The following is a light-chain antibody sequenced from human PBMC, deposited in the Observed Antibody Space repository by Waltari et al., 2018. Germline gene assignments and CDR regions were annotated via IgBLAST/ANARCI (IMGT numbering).Light chain of an antibody. V-gene: IGKV2-28*01. CDR3: MQTLQTPLT. J-gene: IGKJ4*01. CDR2: LGS. CDR1: QILFHSNGNTY. Sequence: DIVMIQSPLSLPVTAGEPALISCRSSQILFHSNGNTYLDWYLQKPGQYPRLLIYLGSNRASGVPDRFSGSGSGTDFTLKISRVEAEDVGVYYCMQTLQTPLTFGGGTKVEIK.